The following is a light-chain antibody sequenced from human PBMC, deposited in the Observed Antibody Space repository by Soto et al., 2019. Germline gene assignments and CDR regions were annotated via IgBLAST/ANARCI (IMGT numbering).Light chain of an antibody. CDR2: EVS. CDR1: GGDVGSYNH. J-gene: IGLJ1*01. V-gene: IGLV2-14*01. CDR3: SSYTSGSTLYV. Sequence: QSALTQPASVSGSPGQSITISCTGTGGDVGSYNHVSWYQQHAGKAPKVIIYEVSNRPSGVSNRFSGSKSGNTASLTISGLQTEDEADYYCSSYTSGSTLYVFGTGTKVTVL.